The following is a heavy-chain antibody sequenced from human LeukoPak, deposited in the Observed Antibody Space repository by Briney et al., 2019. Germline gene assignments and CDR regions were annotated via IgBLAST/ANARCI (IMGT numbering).Heavy chain of an antibody. CDR2: IHDSGGIT. Sequence: GGSLRPSCAASGFTFSSHAMSWVRQAPGKGLEWVSGIHDSGGITYYADSVKGRFTISRDNSKNTLYLQMNSLRAEDTPIYYCAKDRGSVGADFDYWGQGTLITVSS. CDR1: GFTFSSHA. CDR3: AKDRGSVGADFDY. J-gene: IGHJ4*02. V-gene: IGHV3-23*01. D-gene: IGHD1-26*01.